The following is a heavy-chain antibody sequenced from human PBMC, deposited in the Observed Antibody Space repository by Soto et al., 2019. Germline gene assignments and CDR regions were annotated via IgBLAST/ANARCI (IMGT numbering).Heavy chain of an antibody. J-gene: IGHJ6*02. V-gene: IGHV4-59*08. CDR1: SGPSSSHN. CDR2: VYNTGGT. D-gene: IGHD1-1*01. CDR3: VRQGIGNLHGLVDV. Sequence: QVQLQQSGPGLVKPSETLSLTCTVSSGPSSSHNWGWIRQSPGRGLEWIGYVYNTGGTNYNPSLKSRVTISADTSANHISLTLSSVTAADTAIYYCVRQGIGNLHGLVDVWGQGTTVSVSS.